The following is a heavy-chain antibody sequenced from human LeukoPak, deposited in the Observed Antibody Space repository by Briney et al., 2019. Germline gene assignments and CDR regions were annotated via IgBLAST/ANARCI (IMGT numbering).Heavy chain of an antibody. CDR3: AKDFIRDYYDSSKAGTDY. D-gene: IGHD3-22*01. J-gene: IGHJ4*02. CDR1: GFTFSSYG. Sequence: QSGGSLRLSCAASGFTFSSYGMHWVRQAPGKGLEWVAFIRYDGSNKYYADSVKGRFTISRDNSKNTLYLQMNSLRAEDTAVYYCAKDFIRDYYDSSKAGTDYWGQGTLVTVSS. CDR2: IRYDGSNK. V-gene: IGHV3-30*02.